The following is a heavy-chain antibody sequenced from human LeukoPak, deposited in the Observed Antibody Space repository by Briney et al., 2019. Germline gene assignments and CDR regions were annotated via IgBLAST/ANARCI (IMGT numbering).Heavy chain of an antibody. CDR2: IYTSGST. CDR1: GGSLSSYY. CDR3: ARGGLYCSSTSCYGATWFDP. Sequence: SETLSLTCTVSGGSLSSYYWSWIRQPAGKGLEWIGRIYTSGSTNYNPSLKSRVTMSVDTSKNQFSLKLSSVTAADTAVYYCARGGLYCSSTSCYGATWFDPWGQGTLVTVSS. V-gene: IGHV4-4*07. J-gene: IGHJ5*02. D-gene: IGHD2-2*01.